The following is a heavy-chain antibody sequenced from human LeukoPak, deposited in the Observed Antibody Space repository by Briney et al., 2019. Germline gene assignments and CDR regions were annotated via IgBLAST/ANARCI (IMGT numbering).Heavy chain of an antibody. CDR2: ITGDGDRT. Sequence: GGSLRLSCVASGFTFDDYAMHWVREGTGKGLEWVSLITGDGDRTYYADSVKGRFTISRDNSKNSLYLQMNSLRTEDTALYYCAKGVNHYDSSGYYYYFDYWGQGTLVTVSS. V-gene: IGHV3-43*02. CDR3: AKGVNHYDSSGYYYYFDY. D-gene: IGHD3-22*01. CDR1: GFTFDDYA. J-gene: IGHJ4*02.